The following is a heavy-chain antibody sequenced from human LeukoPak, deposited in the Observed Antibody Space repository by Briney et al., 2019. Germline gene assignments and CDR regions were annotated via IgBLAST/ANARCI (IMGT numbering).Heavy chain of an antibody. D-gene: IGHD3-22*01. CDR3: ARGLNYYDSSGYPGDGFDI. J-gene: IGHJ3*02. CDR1: GFTFSSYA. Sequence: PGGSLRLSCAASGFTFSSYAMHWVRQAPGKGLEWVAVISYDGSNKYYADSVKGRFTISRDNSKNTLYLQMNSLRAEDTAVYYCARGLNYYDSSGYPGDGFDIWGQGTMVTVSS. CDR2: ISYDGSNK. V-gene: IGHV3-30*04.